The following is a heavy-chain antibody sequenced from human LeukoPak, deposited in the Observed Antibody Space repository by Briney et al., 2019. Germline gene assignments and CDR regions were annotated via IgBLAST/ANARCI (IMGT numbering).Heavy chain of an antibody. CDR2: ISSSSSYI. D-gene: IGHD3-9*01. Sequence: GGSLGFSCEAPGSTFSSITMNWVPKAQGKGLEWVSSISSSSSYIYYADSVKGRFTISRDNAKNSLYLQMNSLRAEDTAVYYCATTVDLGYWGQGTLVTVSS. CDR3: ATTVDLGY. V-gene: IGHV3-21*01. CDR1: GSTFSSIT. J-gene: IGHJ4*02.